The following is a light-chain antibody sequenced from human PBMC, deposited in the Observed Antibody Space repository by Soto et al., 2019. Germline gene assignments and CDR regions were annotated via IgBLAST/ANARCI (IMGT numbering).Light chain of an antibody. V-gene: IGKV3D-20*01. J-gene: IGKJ1*01. CDR2: DAS. Sequence: EIGLTQSPATLSWSSGERATLSCWASQSVSSSYLAWYQQKTGLAPRLLIYDASSRATGIPDRFSGSVSGTDFNLTISRLETEDFAVYYCQQYGSSPPTFGQGTKVDIK. CDR1: QSVSSSY. CDR3: QQYGSSPPT.